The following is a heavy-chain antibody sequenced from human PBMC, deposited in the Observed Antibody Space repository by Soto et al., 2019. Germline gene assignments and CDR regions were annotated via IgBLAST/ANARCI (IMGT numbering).Heavy chain of an antibody. Sequence: SSETLSLTCTVSGGSISSYYWSWIRQPPGKGLEWIGYIYYSGSTNYNPSLKSRVTISVDTSKNQFSLKLSSVTAADTAVYYCASSGIAVTREYYYYYYGMDVWGQGTTVTVSS. CDR2: IYYSGST. CDR1: GGSISSYY. J-gene: IGHJ6*02. CDR3: ASSGIAVTREYYYYYYGMDV. D-gene: IGHD6-19*01. V-gene: IGHV4-59*01.